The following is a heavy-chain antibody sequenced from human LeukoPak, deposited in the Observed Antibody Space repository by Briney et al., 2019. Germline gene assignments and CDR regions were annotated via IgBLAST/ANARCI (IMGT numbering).Heavy chain of an antibody. CDR3: ARGGSDWYSPHAFDI. J-gene: IGHJ3*02. CDR1: GFTFSSYG. Sequence: QPGRSLRLSCAASGFTFSSYGMHWVRQAPGKGLEWVAVIWYDGSNKYYADSVKGRFTISRDNAKNSLYLQMNSLRAEDTAVYYCARGGSDWYSPHAFDIWGQGTMVTVSS. CDR2: IWYDGSNK. D-gene: IGHD6-19*01. V-gene: IGHV3-33*01.